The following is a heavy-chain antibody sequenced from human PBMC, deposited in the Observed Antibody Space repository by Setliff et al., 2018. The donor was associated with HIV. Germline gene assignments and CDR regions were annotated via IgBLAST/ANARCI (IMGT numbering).Heavy chain of an antibody. Sequence: ASVKVSCKASGYTFTSYDINWVRQATGQGLEWMGWMNPNSGNTGYAQKFQGRVTLTTDTSSSTIYMELRSLRSDDTAVYYCARDAWVEFLEWTFYGMDVWGQGTTVTVSS. CDR2: MNPNSGNT. D-gene: IGHD3-3*02. J-gene: IGHJ6*02. CDR1: GYTFTSYD. CDR3: ARDAWVEFLEWTFYGMDV. V-gene: IGHV1-8*02.